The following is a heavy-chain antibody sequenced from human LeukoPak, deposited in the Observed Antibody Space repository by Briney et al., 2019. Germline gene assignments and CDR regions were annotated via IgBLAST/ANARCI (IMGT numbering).Heavy chain of an antibody. CDR1: GGSFSGYY. CDR3: ARGGVGATGFDY. Sequence: KPSETLSLTCAVYGGSFSGYYWSWIRQPPGKGLEWIGEINHSGSTNYNPSLKSRVTISVDTSKNQFSLKLSSVTAADTAVYYCARGGVGATGFDYWGQGTLVTVSP. J-gene: IGHJ4*02. V-gene: IGHV4-34*01. D-gene: IGHD1-26*01. CDR2: INHSGST.